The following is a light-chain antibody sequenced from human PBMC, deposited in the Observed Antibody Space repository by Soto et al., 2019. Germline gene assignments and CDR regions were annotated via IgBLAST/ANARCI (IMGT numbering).Light chain of an antibody. J-gene: IGLJ2*01. CDR3: GTWDDSLSAVV. CDR2: ANS. Sequence: QSVLTQPPSVSAAPGQKVTISCSGSSSNIEVKSVSWYQQLPRTAPKLLIYANSERPSGIPDRLSASKSGTSATLGITGLQTGDEADYYCGTWDDSLSAVVFGGGTKLTVL. CDR1: SSNIEVKS. V-gene: IGLV1-51*01.